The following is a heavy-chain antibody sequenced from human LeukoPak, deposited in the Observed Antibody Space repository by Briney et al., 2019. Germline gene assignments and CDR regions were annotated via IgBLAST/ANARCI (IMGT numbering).Heavy chain of an antibody. Sequence: ASVKVSCKASGYTFTGYYMHWVRRAPGQGLEWMGWINPNSGGTNYAQKFQGRVTMTRDTSISTAYMELSRLRSDDTAVYYCASYITIPGPDAFDIWGQGTMVTVSS. D-gene: IGHD3-3*01. CDR3: ASYITIPGPDAFDI. CDR1: GYTFTGYY. J-gene: IGHJ3*02. V-gene: IGHV1-2*02. CDR2: INPNSGGT.